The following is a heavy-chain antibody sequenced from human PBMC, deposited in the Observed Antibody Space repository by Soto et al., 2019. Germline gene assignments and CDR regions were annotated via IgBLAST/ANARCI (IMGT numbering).Heavy chain of an antibody. Sequence: QVPLQQWGAGLLKPSETLSLTCAVYGGSFSGYYWSWIRQPPGKGLEWIGEINHSGSTNYNPSLKSRVTISVDTSKNQFSLKLSSVTAADTAVYYCARGLPYLTTVRNWFDPWGQGTLVTVSS. CDR3: ARGLPYLTTVRNWFDP. D-gene: IGHD3-10*01. CDR1: GGSFSGYY. CDR2: INHSGST. J-gene: IGHJ5*02. V-gene: IGHV4-34*01.